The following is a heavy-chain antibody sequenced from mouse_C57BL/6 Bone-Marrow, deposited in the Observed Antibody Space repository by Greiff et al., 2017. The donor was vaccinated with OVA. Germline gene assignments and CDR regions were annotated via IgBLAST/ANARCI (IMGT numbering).Heavy chain of an antibody. D-gene: IGHD2-2*01. Sequence: EVHLVESGGGLVQPGGSLSLSCAASGFTFTDYYMSWVRQPPGKALEWMGFIRNKANGYTTEYSASVKGRFTISRDNSQSILYLQMNALRAEDSATYYCARGVTRAYWGQGTLVTVSA. J-gene: IGHJ3*01. CDR2: IRNKANGYTT. CDR1: GFTFTDYY. V-gene: IGHV7-3*01. CDR3: ARGVTRAY.